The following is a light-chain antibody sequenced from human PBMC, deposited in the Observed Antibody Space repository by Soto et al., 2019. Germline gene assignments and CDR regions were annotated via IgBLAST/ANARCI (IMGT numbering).Light chain of an antibody. J-gene: IGKJ1*01. V-gene: IGKV1-5*01. CDR2: DVS. CDR3: QQYYRYPWT. CDR1: QIVSNV. Sequence: DFQMTQSPTTLSASVGDRVTITCRASQIVSNVLAWFQQKPGKGPELLIYDVSNLQSGVPSRFSGSGSGAEFTLTISSLQPDDFAVYYCQQYYRYPWTFGQGTQVEIK.